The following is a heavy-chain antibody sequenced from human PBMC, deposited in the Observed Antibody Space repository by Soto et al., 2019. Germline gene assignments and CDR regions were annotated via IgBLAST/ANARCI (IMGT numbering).Heavy chain of an antibody. J-gene: IGHJ6*02. D-gene: IGHD4-17*01. Sequence: ASVKVSCKASGGTFSSYAISWVRQAPGQGLEWMGGIIPIFGTANYAQKFQGRVTITADESTSTAYMELSSLRSEDTAVYYCASRLAGYGDYSAGYYYYGMDVWGQGTTVTVS. CDR3: ASRLAGYGDYSAGYYYYGMDV. CDR2: IIPIFGTA. CDR1: GGTFSSYA. V-gene: IGHV1-69*13.